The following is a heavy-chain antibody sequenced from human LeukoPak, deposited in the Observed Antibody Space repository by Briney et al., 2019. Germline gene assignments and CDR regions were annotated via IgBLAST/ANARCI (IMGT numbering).Heavy chain of an antibody. Sequence: GGSPRLSCEPSRFTSNIHRMSCVRQAPGKGLEWLANIRPDGSEKVYVDSVRGRFTISRDNTKNSVYLQMNNLRSEDSAVYYCSGRTGYGSIYWGQGIRVTVSS. V-gene: IGHV3-7*01. CDR3: SGRTGYGSIY. J-gene: IGHJ4*02. D-gene: IGHD4-23*01. CDR1: RFTSNIHR. CDR2: IRPDGSEK.